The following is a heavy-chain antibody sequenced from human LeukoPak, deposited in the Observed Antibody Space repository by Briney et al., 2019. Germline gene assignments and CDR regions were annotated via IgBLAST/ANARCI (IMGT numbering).Heavy chain of an antibody. CDR3: TRAASSGPLFTYHMDV. CDR2: IYYTGSS. D-gene: IGHD3-22*01. J-gene: IGHJ6*03. V-gene: IGHV4-39*07. CDR1: GGSISSGSYY. Sequence: SETLSLTCTVSGGSISSGSYYWSWIRQPAGKGLEWMGSIYYTGSSHYNPSLKSRATISVDTSKNQFSLKLTSVTAADTAVYYCTRAASSGPLFTYHMDVWGKGTTVTVSS.